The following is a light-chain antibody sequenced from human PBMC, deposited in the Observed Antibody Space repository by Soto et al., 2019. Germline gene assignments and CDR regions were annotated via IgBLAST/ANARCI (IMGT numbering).Light chain of an antibody. Sequence: DIRMKQSPSTSSASVGDRVTITCRASQSIANFLNWYQQKPGKAPKLVIYGTSTLQSGVPSRFSGSGSGTDFTLTISRLQREDFVTYYCQQSYSSWWTFGQGTKVDIK. V-gene: IGKV1-39*01. CDR1: QSIANF. J-gene: IGKJ1*01. CDR2: GTS. CDR3: QQSYSSWWT.